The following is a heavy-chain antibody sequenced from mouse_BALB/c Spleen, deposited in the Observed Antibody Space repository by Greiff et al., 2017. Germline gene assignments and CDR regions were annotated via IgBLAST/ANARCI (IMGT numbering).Heavy chain of an antibody. CDR3: ARKGEVRAWFAY. Sequence: VQLQQSGPELVKPGASVKISCKASGYAFSSSWMHWVKQRPGQGLEWIGYINPSSGYTNYNQKFKDKATLTADKSSSTAYMQLSSLTSEDSAVYYCARKGEVRAWFAYWGQGTLVTVSA. CDR1: GYAFSSSW. CDR2: INPSSGYT. V-gene: IGHV1S26*01. J-gene: IGHJ3*01.